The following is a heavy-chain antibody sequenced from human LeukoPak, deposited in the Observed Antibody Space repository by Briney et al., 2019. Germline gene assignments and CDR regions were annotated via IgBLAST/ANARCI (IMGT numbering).Heavy chain of an antibody. CDR1: GFTFRNYA. CDR2: ISGSGGGT. D-gene: IGHD2-2*01. CDR3: AKDQSSTPKHYGMDV. J-gene: IGHJ6*02. Sequence: PGGSLRLSCAASGFTFRNYAMSWVRQAPGKGLEWVSTISGSGGGTYYADSVTGRFTISRDNSKNTLDLQMNSLRAEDTAIYYCAKDQSSTPKHYGMDVWGQGTTVTVSS. V-gene: IGHV3-23*01.